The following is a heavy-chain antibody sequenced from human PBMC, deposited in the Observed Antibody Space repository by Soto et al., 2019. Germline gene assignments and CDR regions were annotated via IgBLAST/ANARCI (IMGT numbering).Heavy chain of an antibody. D-gene: IGHD3-3*01. CDR1: GFTFSSYG. V-gene: IGHV3-33*01. Sequence: GGSLRLSCAASGFTFSSYGMHWVRQAPGKGLEWVAVIWYDGSNKYYADSVKGRFTISRDNSKNTLYLQMNSLRAEDTAVYYCARERYTYYDFWSGYLNWFDPWGQGTLVTGSS. CDR2: IWYDGSNK. CDR3: ARERYTYYDFWSGYLNWFDP. J-gene: IGHJ5*02.